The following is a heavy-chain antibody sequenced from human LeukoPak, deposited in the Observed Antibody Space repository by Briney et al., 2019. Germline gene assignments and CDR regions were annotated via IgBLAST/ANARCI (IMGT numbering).Heavy chain of an antibody. J-gene: IGHJ4*02. Sequence: ASVKVSCKASGYTFTDYYMHWVRQAPGQGLEWMGWINPDSGGTNYAQNFQGRVTMTRDTSISTAYMELSRLRSDDTAVYYCARPVMETPSLGALDYWGQGTLVTVSS. CDR1: GYTFTDYY. V-gene: IGHV1-2*02. CDR3: ARPVMETPSLGALDY. D-gene: IGHD3-16*01. CDR2: INPDSGGT.